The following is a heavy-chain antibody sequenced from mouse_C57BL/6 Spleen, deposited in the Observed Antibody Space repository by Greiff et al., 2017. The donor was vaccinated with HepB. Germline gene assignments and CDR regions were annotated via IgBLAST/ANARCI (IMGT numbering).Heavy chain of an antibody. CDR1: GFTFSDYY. V-gene: IGHV5-12*01. CDR2: ISNGGGST. CDR3: ARHGPTTVGEAPMDY. J-gene: IGHJ4*01. D-gene: IGHD1-1*01. Sequence: DVQLVESGGGLVQPGGSLKLSCAASGFTFSDYYMYWVRQTPEKRLEWVAYISNGGGSTYYPDTVKGRFTISRDNAKNTLYLQMSRLKSEDTAMYYCARHGPTTVGEAPMDYWGQGTSVTVSS.